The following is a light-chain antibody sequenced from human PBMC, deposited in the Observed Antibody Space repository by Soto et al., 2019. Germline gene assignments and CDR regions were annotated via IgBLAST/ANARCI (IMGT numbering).Light chain of an antibody. V-gene: IGKV3-11*01. CDR3: QQYNNWPPIT. Sequence: EIVLTQSPATLSLSPGERATLSCRASQSVSKYLAWYQQKPGQAPRLLIYNASNRATGIPVRFSGSGSGTDFTLTISSLEPEDSAVYYCQQYNNWPPITFGQGTRLEIK. J-gene: IGKJ5*01. CDR1: QSVSKY. CDR2: NAS.